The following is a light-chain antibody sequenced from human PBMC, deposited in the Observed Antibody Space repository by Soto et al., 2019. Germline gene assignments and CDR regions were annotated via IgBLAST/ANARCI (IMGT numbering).Light chain of an antibody. CDR2: DVS. CDR3: SSYTGSSTPYV. J-gene: IGLJ1*01. CDR1: SSDVGGYHY. Sequence: QSVLTQPASVSGSPGQSITISCTGTSSDVGGYHYVSWYQQHPGKAPKLMIYDVSNRPSGVSNRFSGSKSGNTASLTISGLQAEDEADYYCSSYTGSSTPYVFGTGTKLTVL. V-gene: IGLV2-14*01.